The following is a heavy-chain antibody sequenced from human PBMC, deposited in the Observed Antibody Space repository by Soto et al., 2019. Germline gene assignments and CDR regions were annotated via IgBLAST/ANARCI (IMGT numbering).Heavy chain of an antibody. CDR3: AKERLGGAMVFFAFDI. J-gene: IGHJ3*02. V-gene: IGHV4-38-2*02. D-gene: IGHD5-18*01. CDR2: IYHSGST. Sequence: SETLSLTCTVSGYSISSGYYWGWIRQPPGKGLEWIGSIYHSGSTYYNPSLKSRVTISVDTSKNQFSLKLSSVTAADTSLYYCAKERLGGAMVFFAFDIWGQGTMVTVS. CDR1: GYSISSGYY.